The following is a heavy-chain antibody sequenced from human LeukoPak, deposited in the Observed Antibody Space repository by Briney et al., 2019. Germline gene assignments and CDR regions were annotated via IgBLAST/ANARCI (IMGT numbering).Heavy chain of an antibody. D-gene: IGHD3-9*01. CDR1: GFTFSSYG. Sequence: PGRSLRLSCVASGFTFSSYGMHWVRQAPGKGLEWVAVIWYDGSNKYYADSVKGRFTISRDNSKNTLYLQMNSLRAEDTAVYYCARLGSSLTKFDYWGQGTLVTVSS. CDR3: ARLGSSLTKFDY. J-gene: IGHJ4*02. CDR2: IWYDGSNK. V-gene: IGHV3-33*01.